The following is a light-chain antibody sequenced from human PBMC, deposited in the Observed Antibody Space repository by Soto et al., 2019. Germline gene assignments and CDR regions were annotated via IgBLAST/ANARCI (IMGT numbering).Light chain of an antibody. CDR3: QQYDRASWT. V-gene: IGKV1-5*03. CDR1: QSISSW. Sequence: DIQMTQSPSTLSASVGDRVIITCRASQSISSWLAWYQQKAGKAPDLLIYRASTLKTGIPSRFSGSGSGTEFTLTISSLQPDDFATYYCQQYDRASWTFGPGTKVEIK. CDR2: RAS. J-gene: IGKJ1*01.